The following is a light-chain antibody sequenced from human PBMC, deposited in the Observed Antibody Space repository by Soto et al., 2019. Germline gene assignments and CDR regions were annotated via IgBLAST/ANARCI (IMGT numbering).Light chain of an antibody. J-gene: IGKJ4*01. Sequence: EIVLTQSPATLSLSPGERATLSCRASQSVSSYLAWYQQKPGQAPRLLIYDASNRATGIPARFSGSGSGTEFTLTISSLEPEDFAVYYCQQRSKWPPSFGGGTKVEIK. CDR3: QQRSKWPPS. V-gene: IGKV3-11*01. CDR1: QSVSSY. CDR2: DAS.